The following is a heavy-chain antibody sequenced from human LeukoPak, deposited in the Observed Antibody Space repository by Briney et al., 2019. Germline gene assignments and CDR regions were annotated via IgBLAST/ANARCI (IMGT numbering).Heavy chain of an antibody. Sequence: VSVKVSCEASGYTFNTYYIHWVRQAPGQGLEWMGLINPGGGDTTYAQNLQGRVTMTRDTSTSTVYMELSNLISEDTAVYYCARGPRGQRFDYWGQGTLVTVSS. CDR1: GYTFNTYY. D-gene: IGHD1-1*01. J-gene: IGHJ4*02. CDR2: INPGGGDT. CDR3: ARGPRGQRFDY. V-gene: IGHV1-46*02.